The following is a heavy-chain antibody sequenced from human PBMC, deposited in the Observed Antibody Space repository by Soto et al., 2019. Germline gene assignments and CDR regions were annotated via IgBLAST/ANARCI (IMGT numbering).Heavy chain of an antibody. CDR3: ARWTYCGGDCYWLDF. D-gene: IGHD2-21*02. V-gene: IGHV4-61*08. CDR1: GGSISSGGYY. Sequence: TVSGGSISSGGYYWSWIRQPPGKGLEWIGNIYYSGGAYYNPSLRSRVTISLDTSKNQFSLNLNSVTAADTAIYYCARWTYCGGDCYWLDFWGQGTLVTVSS. J-gene: IGHJ4*02. CDR2: IYYSGGA.